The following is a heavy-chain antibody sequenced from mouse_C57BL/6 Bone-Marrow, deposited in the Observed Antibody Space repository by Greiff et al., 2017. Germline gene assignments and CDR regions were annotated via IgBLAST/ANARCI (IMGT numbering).Heavy chain of an antibody. CDR2: IYPRSGNT. V-gene: IGHV1-81*01. J-gene: IGHJ1*03. CDR3: ATDYYGSSYWWYFAV. CDR1: GYTFTSYG. Sequence: VQLQESGAELARPGASVKLSCKASGYTFTSYGISWVKQRTGQGLEWIGEIYPRSGNTYYNEKFKGKATLTADKSSSTAYMELRSLTSEASAFYFCATDYYGSSYWWYFAVWGTGTTVTVSS. D-gene: IGHD1-1*01.